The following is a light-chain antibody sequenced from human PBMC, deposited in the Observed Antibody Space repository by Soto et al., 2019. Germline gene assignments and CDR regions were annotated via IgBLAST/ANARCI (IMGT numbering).Light chain of an antibody. Sequence: DIQMTQSPSTLSASVGDRVTITCRASQSISTYLAWCQQKPGKAPNLLIYKASTSVSGVLSRFSGSGSGTEFTLTIRSLQPDDFATYFCQQYNSYTYTFGQGTKVDIK. V-gene: IGKV1-5*03. CDR1: QSISTY. CDR3: QQYNSYTYT. J-gene: IGKJ2*01. CDR2: KAS.